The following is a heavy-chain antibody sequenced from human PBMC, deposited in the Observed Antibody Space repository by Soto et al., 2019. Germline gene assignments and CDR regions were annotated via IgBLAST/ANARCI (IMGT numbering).Heavy chain of an antibody. J-gene: IGHJ4*02. D-gene: IGHD2-8*01. CDR2: ISYDGSNK. CDR1: GFTFSSYA. CDR3: ARGSQMVHFDY. Sequence: GGSLRLSCAASGFTFSSYAMHWVRQAPGKGLEWVAVISYDGSNKYYADSVKGRFTISRDNSKNTLYLQMNSLRAEDTAVYYCARGSQMVHFDYWGQGTLVTVSS. V-gene: IGHV3-30-3*01.